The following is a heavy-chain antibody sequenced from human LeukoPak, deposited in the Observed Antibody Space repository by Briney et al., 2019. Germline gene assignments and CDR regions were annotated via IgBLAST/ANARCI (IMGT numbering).Heavy chain of an antibody. D-gene: IGHD5-24*01. CDR3: ARDNYDY. CDR1: GFTFSSYA. Sequence: AGGSLRLSCAASGFTFSSYAMHWVRQAPGKGLEWVAVISYDGSSKYYADSVKGRFTISRDNSKNTLYLQMNSLRAEDTAVYYCARDNYDYWGQGTLVTVSP. J-gene: IGHJ4*02. CDR2: ISYDGSSK. V-gene: IGHV3-30*01.